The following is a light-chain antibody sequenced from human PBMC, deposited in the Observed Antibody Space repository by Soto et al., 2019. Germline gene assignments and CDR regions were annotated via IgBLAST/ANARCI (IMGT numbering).Light chain of an antibody. V-gene: IGKV1D-16*01. CDR1: QDIGSH. CDR2: FAS. Sequence: DIQMTQSPSSLSASVGDRVTITCRASQDIGSHLAWYQQKPEKAPKSLIYFASTLQSGVPSRFSASGSGTDFTLTIRSMQTEDFANYYCQQFSSFPITFGQGTRLEIK. J-gene: IGKJ5*01. CDR3: QQFSSFPIT.